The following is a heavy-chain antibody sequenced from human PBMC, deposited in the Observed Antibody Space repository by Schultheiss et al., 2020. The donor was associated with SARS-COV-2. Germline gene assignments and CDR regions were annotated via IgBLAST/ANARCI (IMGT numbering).Heavy chain of an antibody. V-gene: IGHV1-18*04. CDR1: GYTFTSYG. CDR3: ARDQNPTTSGWYDY. Sequence: ASVKVSCKASGYTFTSYGISWVRQAPGQGLEWMGWISAYNGNTNYAQKLQGRVTMTTDTSTSTAYMELRSLRSDDTAVYYCARDQNPTTSGWYDYWGQGTLVTVSS. D-gene: IGHD6-19*01. CDR2: ISAYNGNT. J-gene: IGHJ4*02.